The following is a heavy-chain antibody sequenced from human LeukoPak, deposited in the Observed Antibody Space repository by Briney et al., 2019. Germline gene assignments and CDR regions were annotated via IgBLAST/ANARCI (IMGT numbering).Heavy chain of an antibody. V-gene: IGHV3-23*01. D-gene: IGHD3-10*01. CDR1: GFPFSSYA. CDR3: AKSGTIPYYFDY. CDR2: ISGSGGST. J-gene: IGHJ4*02. Sequence: GGSLRLSCAASGFPFSSYAMTWVRQAPGKGIEWFSTISGSGGSTYYADSVKGRFAISRDNSKNTLYLQMNSLRAEDTAVYYCAKSGTIPYYFDYWGQGTLVTVSS.